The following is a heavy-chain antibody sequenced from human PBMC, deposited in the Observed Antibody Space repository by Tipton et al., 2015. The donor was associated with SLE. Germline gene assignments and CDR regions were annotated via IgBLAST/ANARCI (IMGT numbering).Heavy chain of an antibody. CDR2: LYYSGSP. J-gene: IGHJ2*01. D-gene: IGHD4-17*01. Sequence: TLSLTCIVSGGSVSSSSYYWGWIRQPPGKGLEWLGSLYYSGSPFYSPSLKSRVTISMDTPKNHFSLKLTSVTAVDTAVYYCARRGGNGDLRYFDLWGRGTLVTVSS. CDR3: ARRGGNGDLRYFDL. V-gene: IGHV4-39*07. CDR1: GGSVSSSSYY.